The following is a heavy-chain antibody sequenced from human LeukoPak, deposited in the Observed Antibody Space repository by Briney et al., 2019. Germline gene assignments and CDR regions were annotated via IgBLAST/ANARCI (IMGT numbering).Heavy chain of an antibody. CDR3: ARYYCRGGRCPGVDY. Sequence: SETLSLTCTVSGGSINSAGHYWTWIRHPPETGLEWIGYIAYNGNPSYNPSLRSRLAISLDMSKNQFSLRLNSVTAADTAVYYCARYYCRGGRCPGVDYWAQGTLVTVAT. CDR2: IAYNGNP. CDR1: GGSINSAGHY. D-gene: IGHD2-15*01. J-gene: IGHJ4*02. V-gene: IGHV4-31*03.